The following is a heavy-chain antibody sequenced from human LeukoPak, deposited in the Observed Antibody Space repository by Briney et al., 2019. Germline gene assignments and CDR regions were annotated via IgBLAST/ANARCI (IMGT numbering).Heavy chain of an antibody. D-gene: IGHD6-19*01. CDR1: GFTFSDYY. CDR2: ISSSGSTI. Sequence: GGSLRLSCAASGFTFSDYYMSWIRQAPGKGLEWVSYISSSGSTIYYADSVKGRFTISRDNAKNSLYLQMNSLRAEDTAVYYCARRRSGWFPMLDYYYGMDVWGQGTTVTVSS. V-gene: IGHV3-11*01. J-gene: IGHJ6*02. CDR3: ARRRSGWFPMLDYYYGMDV.